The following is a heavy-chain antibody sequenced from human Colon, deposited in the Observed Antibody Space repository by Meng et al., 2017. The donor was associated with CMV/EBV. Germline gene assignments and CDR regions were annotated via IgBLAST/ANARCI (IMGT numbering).Heavy chain of an antibody. J-gene: IGHJ5*02. CDR1: GYTLTGYY. D-gene: IGHD1-20*01. V-gene: IGHV1-2*02. CDR2: INPNSGGT. CDR3: ARAPYNWNDEGWFDP. Sequence: QVRLVQSGAELKKPGASGKVSCKASGYTLTGYYMHWVRQAPGQGLEWMGWINPNSGGTNYAQKFQGRVTMTRDTSISTAYMELSRLRSDDTAVYYCARAPYNWNDEGWFDPWGQGTLVTVSS.